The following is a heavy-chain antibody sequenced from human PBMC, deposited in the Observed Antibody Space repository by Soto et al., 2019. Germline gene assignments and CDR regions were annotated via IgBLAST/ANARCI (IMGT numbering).Heavy chain of an antibody. CDR1: GGSFSGYY. J-gene: IGHJ6*02. CDR2: INHSGST. D-gene: IGHD5-12*01. Sequence: QVQLQQWGAGLLKPSETLSLTCAVYGGSFSGYYWSWIRQPPGKGLERIGEINHSGSTNYNPSLKSRVTTAVDTSKNQLSLKLSSVTAADTAVYYCARGNRGYSGHYYGMDVWGQGTTVTVSS. V-gene: IGHV4-34*01. CDR3: ARGNRGYSGHYYGMDV.